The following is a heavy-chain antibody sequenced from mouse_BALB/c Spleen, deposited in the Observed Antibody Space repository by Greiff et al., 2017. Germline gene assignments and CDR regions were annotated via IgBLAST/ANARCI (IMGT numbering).Heavy chain of an antibody. CDR2: IDPANGNT. D-gene: IGHD2-10*01. V-gene: IGHV14-3*02. CDR3: ARSAYYGNYYAMDD. CDR1: GFNIKDTY. Sequence: EVKLMESGAELVKPGASVKLSCTASGFNIKDTYMHWVKQRPEQGLEWIGRIDPANGNTKSDPKFQGKATITADTSSNTAYLQLSSLTSEDTAVYYCARSAYYGNYYAMDDWGQGTSVTVSS. J-gene: IGHJ4*01.